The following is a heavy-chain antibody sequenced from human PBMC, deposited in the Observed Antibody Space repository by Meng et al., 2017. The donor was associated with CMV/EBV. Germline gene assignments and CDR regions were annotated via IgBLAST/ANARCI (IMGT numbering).Heavy chain of an antibody. CDR3: ATRSTAMVPNPIYYGMDV. CDR2: IIPILGIA. CDR1: GGTFSSYT. J-gene: IGHJ6*02. D-gene: IGHD5-18*01. Sequence: SVKVSCKASGGTFSSYTISWVRQAPAQGLEWMGRIIPILGIANYAQKFQGRVTITADKSTSTAYMELSSLRSEDTAVYYCATRSTAMVPNPIYYGMDVWGQGTTVTVSS. V-gene: IGHV1-69*02.